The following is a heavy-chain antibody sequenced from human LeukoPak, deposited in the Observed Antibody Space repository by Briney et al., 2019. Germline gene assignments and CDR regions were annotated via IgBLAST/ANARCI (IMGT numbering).Heavy chain of an antibody. D-gene: IGHD3-22*01. V-gene: IGHV4-30-4*01. Sequence: PSQTLSLTCTVSGDSTSSADYYWGGIRQPPGKGLEWIGYIYYSGSTYYNPSLKSRVTISVDTSKNQFSLEVRSVTAADTAVYYCARHHDSRNGFDVWGQGTMVTVSS. CDR2: IYYSGST. J-gene: IGHJ3*01. CDR1: GDSTSSADYY. CDR3: ARHHDSRNGFDV.